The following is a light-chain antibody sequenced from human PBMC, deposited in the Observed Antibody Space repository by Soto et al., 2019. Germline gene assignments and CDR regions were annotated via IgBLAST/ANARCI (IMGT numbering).Light chain of an antibody. CDR3: QKYNSAPET. CDR1: QDIGNY. CDR2: AAS. J-gene: IGKJ4*01. V-gene: IGKV1-27*01. Sequence: DIQMTQSPSSLSASIGDRVTITCRASQDIGNYLAWYQQKPGRVPKLLISAASTLQWGVPSRFSGSGSGTDFTLTISSLQPEDVATYYCQKYNSAPETFGGGTKVEVK.